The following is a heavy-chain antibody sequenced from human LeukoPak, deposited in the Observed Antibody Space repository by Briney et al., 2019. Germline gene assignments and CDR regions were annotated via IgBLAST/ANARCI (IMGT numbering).Heavy chain of an antibody. V-gene: IGHV4-59*08. CDR2: NYDSGST. D-gene: IGHD3-3*01. Sequence: SETLSLTCTVSGGSISSYYWSWIRQPPGKGLEWIGNNYDSGSTNYNPSLKSRVTISVDTSKNQFSLKLSSVTAADTAVYYCASSAYDFWSGYLYPDAFDIWGQGTMVTVSS. CDR1: GGSISSYY. CDR3: ASSAYDFWSGYLYPDAFDI. J-gene: IGHJ3*02.